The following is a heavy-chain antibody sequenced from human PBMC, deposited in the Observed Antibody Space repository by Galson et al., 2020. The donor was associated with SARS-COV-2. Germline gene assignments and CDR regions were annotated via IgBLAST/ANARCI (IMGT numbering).Heavy chain of an antibody. D-gene: IGHD3-10*01. Sequence: KMSGLTLVKPTQTLTLTCNFSGFSLSNTGVGVGWIRQPPGQALEWLALVYWDDDKRYRPSLKSRLTITKDTSKNQVVLTMANMDPVDTGTYYCAHKPPGGPVADAFDVWGRGTMVTVSS. J-gene: IGHJ3*01. CDR2: VYWDDDK. V-gene: IGHV2-5*02. CDR1: GFSLSNTGVG. CDR3: AHKPPGGPVADAFDV.